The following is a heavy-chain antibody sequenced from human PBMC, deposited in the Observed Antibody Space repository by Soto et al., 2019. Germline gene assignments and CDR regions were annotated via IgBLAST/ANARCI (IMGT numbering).Heavy chain of an antibody. V-gene: IGHV3-21*01. D-gene: IGHD6-19*01. CDR2: ISSSSSYI. CDR3: ARDFADSSGWYWTDGY. J-gene: IGHJ4*02. Sequence: EVQLVESGGGLVKPGGSLRLSCAASGFTFSSYSMNWVRQAPGKGLEWVSSISSSSSYIYYADSVKGRFTISRDNAKNSLYLQMNSLRAEDTAVYYCARDFADSSGWYWTDGYWGQGTLVTVSS. CDR1: GFTFSSYS.